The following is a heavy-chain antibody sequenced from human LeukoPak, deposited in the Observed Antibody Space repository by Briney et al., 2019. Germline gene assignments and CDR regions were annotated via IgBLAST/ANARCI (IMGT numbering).Heavy chain of an antibody. CDR1: GFTLSNYA. Sequence: GGSLRLSCGASGFTLSNYAVNWVRQAPGKGLEWVSGIDGSGRMTYYTDSVNGRFSISRDNSKSTIYLHMNSLRDEDPAIYYCAKTGRRDGYIRGSFDHWGQGTLVTVSS. V-gene: IGHV3-23*05. CDR3: AKTGRRDGYIRGSFDH. D-gene: IGHD5-24*01. CDR2: IDGSGRMT. J-gene: IGHJ4*02.